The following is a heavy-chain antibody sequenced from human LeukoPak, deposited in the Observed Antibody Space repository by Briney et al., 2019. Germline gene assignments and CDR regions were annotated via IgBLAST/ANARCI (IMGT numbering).Heavy chain of an antibody. CDR2: IRSKAYGGTT. V-gene: IGHV3-49*04. CDR1: GFTFGDYS. D-gene: IGHD2-2*01. Sequence: GGSLRLSCTESGFTFGDYSMSWVRQAPGRRLEWVGFIRSKAYGGTTEYAASVKGRFTISRDDSKSIAYLQMNSLKTEGTAVYYCTRDLQPVVPAADYYFDYWGQGTLVTVSS. CDR3: TRDLQPVVPAADYYFDY. J-gene: IGHJ4*02.